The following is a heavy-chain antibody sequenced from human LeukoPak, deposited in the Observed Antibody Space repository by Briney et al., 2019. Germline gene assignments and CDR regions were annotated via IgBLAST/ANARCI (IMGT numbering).Heavy chain of an antibody. V-gene: IGHV1-8*03. CDR1: GYTFTSYD. CDR3: ARGLDDSSGYRQYYFDY. CDR2: MNPNSGNT. D-gene: IGHD3-22*01. J-gene: IGHJ4*02. Sequence: ASVKVSCKASGYTFTSYDINWVRQATGQGLEWMGWMNPNSGNTGYAQKFQGRVTITRNTSISTAYMELSSLRSEDTAVYYCARGLDDSSGYRQYYFDYWGQGTLVTVSS.